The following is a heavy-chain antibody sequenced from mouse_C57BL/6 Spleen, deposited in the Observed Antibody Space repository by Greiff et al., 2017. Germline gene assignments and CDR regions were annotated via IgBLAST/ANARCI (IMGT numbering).Heavy chain of an antibody. Sequence: QVQLQQSGAELVRPGTSVKLSCKASGYTFTSYWMHWVKQRPGQGLEWIGVIDPSDSYTNYNQKFKGKATLTVDTSSSTAYMQLSSLTSEDSAVYYCARKDRGYAMDYWGQGTSVTVSS. V-gene: IGHV1-59*01. CDR1: GYTFTSYW. J-gene: IGHJ4*01. CDR3: ARKDRGYAMDY. CDR2: IDPSDSYT.